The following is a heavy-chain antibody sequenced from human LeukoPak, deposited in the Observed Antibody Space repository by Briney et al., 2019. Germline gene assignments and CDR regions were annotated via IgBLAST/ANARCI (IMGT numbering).Heavy chain of an antibody. Sequence: SETLSLTCTVSGGSISSYYWSWIRQPPGKGLEWIGYIYYSGSTNYNPSLKSRVTISVDTSKNQFSLKLSSVTAADTAVYYCARKRELRPFDYWGQGTLVTVSS. V-gene: IGHV4-59*01. D-gene: IGHD3-3*01. CDR2: IYYSGST. CDR3: ARKRELRPFDY. CDR1: GGSISSYY. J-gene: IGHJ4*02.